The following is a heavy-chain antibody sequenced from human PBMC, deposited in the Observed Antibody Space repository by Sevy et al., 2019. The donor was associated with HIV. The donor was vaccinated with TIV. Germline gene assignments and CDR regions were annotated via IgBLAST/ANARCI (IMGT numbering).Heavy chain of an antibody. V-gene: IGHV4-61*01. CDR1: GGSVSSGSYF. CDR2: IHYSGST. D-gene: IGHD1-26*01. CDR3: ARDSGTYPYYFDY. Sequence: SENLSLIWTVSGGSVSSGSYFWSWIRQPPGKELEWIGYIHYSGSTNYNPSLKSRVTISVDTSKNQFSLNLSSVTAADTAVYYCARDSGTYPYYFDYWGQGTLVTVSS. J-gene: IGHJ4*02.